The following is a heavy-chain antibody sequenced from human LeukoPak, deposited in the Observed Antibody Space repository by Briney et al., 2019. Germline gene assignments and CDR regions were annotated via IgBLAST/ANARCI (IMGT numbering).Heavy chain of an antibody. CDR1: GFTFSSYW. D-gene: IGHD6-19*01. CDR3: ARDLLSGGWYFSEYYFDY. Sequence: GGSLRLSCAASGFTFSSYWMSWVRQAPGKGLEWVANIKQDGSEKYYVDSVKGRFTISRDNAKNSLYLQMNSLRAEDTAVYYCARDLLSGGWYFSEYYFDYWGQGTLVTVSS. J-gene: IGHJ4*02. CDR2: IKQDGSEK. V-gene: IGHV3-7*01.